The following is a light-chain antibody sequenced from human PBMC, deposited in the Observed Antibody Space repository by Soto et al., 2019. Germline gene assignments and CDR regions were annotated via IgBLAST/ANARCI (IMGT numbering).Light chain of an antibody. Sequence: EIVMTQSPATLSVSPGERVTLSCRASQSISSNLAWYQQKPGQAPSLLMYGTSTRANGIPARFSGSGSGTEFTLTISSLQSEDFAVYYWQQYNTWSSITFGQGTRLEIK. V-gene: IGKV3-15*01. J-gene: IGKJ5*01. CDR1: QSISSN. CDR3: QQYNTWSSIT. CDR2: GTS.